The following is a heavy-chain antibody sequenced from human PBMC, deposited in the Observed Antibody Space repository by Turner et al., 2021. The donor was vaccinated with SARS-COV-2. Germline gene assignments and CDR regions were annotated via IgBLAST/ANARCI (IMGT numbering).Heavy chain of an antibody. V-gene: IGHV3-23*04. CDR2: ISGRGGST. CDR1: GFTFSSYA. D-gene: IGHD3-22*01. Sequence: EVQLVESGGGLVQPGGSLRLSCAASGFTFSSYAMSWVRQAPGKGLEWVSAISGRGGSTYYADSVKGRFSISRDNSKNTLYLQMNSLRAEDTAVYYCAKDLTMIVVVVTVFDYWGQGTLVTVSS. J-gene: IGHJ4*02. CDR3: AKDLTMIVVVVTVFDY.